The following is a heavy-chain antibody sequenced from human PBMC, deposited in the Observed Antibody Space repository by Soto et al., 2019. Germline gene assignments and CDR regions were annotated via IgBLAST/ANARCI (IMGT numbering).Heavy chain of an antibody. CDR2: ISGSGGSK. J-gene: IGHJ4*02. CDR1: GFTFSNYA. V-gene: IGHV3-23*01. CDR3: AKDIGIVATYGY. D-gene: IGHD5-12*01. Sequence: GGSLRLSCAASGFTFSNYAMSWVRQAPGKGLEWVSAISGSGGSKYYADSVKGRFTIFRDNSKNTLYLQMNSLIAEDTAVYYCAKDIGIVATYGYWGQGTLVTVSS.